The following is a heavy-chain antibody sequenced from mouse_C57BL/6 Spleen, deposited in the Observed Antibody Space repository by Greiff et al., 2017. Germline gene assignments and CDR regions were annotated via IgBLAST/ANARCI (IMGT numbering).Heavy chain of an antibody. CDR1: GYTFTDYY. J-gene: IGHJ4*01. CDR2: INPNNGGT. V-gene: IGHV1-26*01. D-gene: IGHD2-4*01. Sequence: EVQLQQSGPELVKPGASVKISCKASGYTFTDYYMNWVKQSHGKSLEWIGDINPNNGGTSYNQKFKGKATLTVDKSSSTAYMELRSLTSEDSAVYYCAYYDRDYYAMDYWGQGTSVTVSS. CDR3: AYYDRDYYAMDY.